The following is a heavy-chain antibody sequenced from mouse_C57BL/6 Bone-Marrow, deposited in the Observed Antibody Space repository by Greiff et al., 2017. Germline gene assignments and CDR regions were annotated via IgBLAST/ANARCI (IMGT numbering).Heavy chain of an antibody. CDR2: IYPGSGNT. D-gene: IGHD1-1*01. CDR3: AREERGVVATDAMDD. Sequence: QVQLQQSGAELVRPGASVKLSCKASGYTFTDYYINWVKQRPGQGLEWIARIYPGSGNTYYNEKFKGKATLTAEKSSSTAYMQLSSLTSEDSAVYFCAREERGVVATDAMDDWGQGTSVTVAS. V-gene: IGHV1-76*01. CDR1: GYTFTDYY. J-gene: IGHJ4*01.